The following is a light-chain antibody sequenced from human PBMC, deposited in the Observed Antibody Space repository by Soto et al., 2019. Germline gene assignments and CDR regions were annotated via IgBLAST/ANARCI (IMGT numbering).Light chain of an antibody. Sequence: EIVMTQSPATLSVSPGERATLSCRASQSVSSNLAWYQQKPGQAPRLLIYDASTRATGIPARFSGSGSGTEFTLTISSLQSEDFAVYYCQQYNNWPPLTFG. V-gene: IGKV3-15*01. CDR3: QQYNNWPPLT. CDR1: QSVSSN. J-gene: IGKJ4*01. CDR2: DAS.